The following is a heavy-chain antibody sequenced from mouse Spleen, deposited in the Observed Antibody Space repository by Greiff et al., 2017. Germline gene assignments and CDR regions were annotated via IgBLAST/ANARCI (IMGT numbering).Heavy chain of an antibody. CDR3: TGNLDAMDY. V-gene: IGHV1-15*01. Sequence: VQLQQSGAELVRPGALVTLFRKASGHTFTDYEMHWVKQTPVHGLEWIGAIDPETGGTAYNQKFKGKAILTADNSASTAYMGLRSLTSEDSAVYYCTGNLDAMDYWGQGTSVTVSS. CDR2: IDPETGGT. CDR1: GHTFTDYE. J-gene: IGHJ4*01. D-gene: IGHD2-1*01.